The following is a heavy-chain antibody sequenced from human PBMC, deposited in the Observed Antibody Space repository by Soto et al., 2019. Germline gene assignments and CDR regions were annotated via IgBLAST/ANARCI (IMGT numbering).Heavy chain of an antibody. J-gene: IGHJ4*02. D-gene: IGHD2-15*01. CDR3: AHPVPVVARGYYFDY. V-gene: IGHV2-5*02. Sequence: QITLKESGPTLVKPTQTLTLTCTFSGFSLSTSGVGVGWIRQPPGKALEWLALIYWDDDKRYSPSLKSRLTITKDTSKNQGVLTMTNMDPVDTATYYCAHPVPVVARGYYFDYWGQGTLVTVSS. CDR2: IYWDDDK. CDR1: GFSLSTSGVG.